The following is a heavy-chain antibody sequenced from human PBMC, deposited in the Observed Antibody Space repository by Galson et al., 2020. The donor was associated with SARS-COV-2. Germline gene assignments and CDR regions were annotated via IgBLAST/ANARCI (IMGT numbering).Heavy chain of an antibody. CDR2: ISAYNGNT. Sequence: SVKVSCKASGYTLTSYGISWVRQAPAQGLEWMGWISAYNGNTNHAQKLQGRVTMTTDTSTSTAYMELRSLGSDDTAVYYCARDSQWELLDYWGQGTLVTVSS. D-gene: IGHD1-26*01. J-gene: IGHJ4*02. CDR1: GYTLTSYG. V-gene: IGHV1-18*04. CDR3: ARDSQWELLDY.